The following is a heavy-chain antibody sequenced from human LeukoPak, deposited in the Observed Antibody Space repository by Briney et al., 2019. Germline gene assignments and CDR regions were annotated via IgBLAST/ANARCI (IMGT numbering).Heavy chain of an antibody. J-gene: IGHJ4*02. CDR1: GFTFSSYG. D-gene: IGHD3-9*01. CDR3: AKDLVLRDFDWAIDY. CDR2: ISYDGSNK. V-gene: IGHV3-30*18. Sequence: GGSLRLPCVASGFTFSSYGMLLVRQAPGKGLEWVAVISYDGSNKYYADSVKGRFTISRDNSKNTLYLQMNSLRAEDTAVYYCAKDLVLRDFDWAIDYWGQGTLVTVSS.